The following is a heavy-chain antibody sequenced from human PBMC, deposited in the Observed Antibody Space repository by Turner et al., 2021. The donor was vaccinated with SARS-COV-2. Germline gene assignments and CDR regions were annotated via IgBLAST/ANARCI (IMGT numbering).Heavy chain of an antibody. Sequence: EVQLVESGGGLVQPGGSLRLSCAASGFPFSRYWMSWVRQAPGKGPEWVANIKQEGSEKYYVDSVKGRFTISRDNAKNSLYLQMSSLRAEDTAVYYCARVSGAAVWGNYAFDIWGQGTMVTVSS. V-gene: IGHV3-7*01. CDR1: GFPFSRYW. CDR3: ARVSGAAVWGNYAFDI. CDR2: IKQEGSEK. J-gene: IGHJ3*02. D-gene: IGHD3-16*01.